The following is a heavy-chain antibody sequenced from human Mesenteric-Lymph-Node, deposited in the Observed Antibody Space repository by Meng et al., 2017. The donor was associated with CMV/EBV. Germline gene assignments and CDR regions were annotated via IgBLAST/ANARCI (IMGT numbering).Heavy chain of an antibody. CDR1: YTCYDYA. J-gene: IGHJ5*02. Sequence: YTCYDYAISWVRQAPGQGLEWMGWINPYNGNTNYAQRLQGRVTMTTDTSSSTAYMELRSLRSDDTAVYYCAKCLLCTTTSCPYNWFDPWGQGTLVTVSS. CDR2: INPYNGNT. CDR3: AKCLLCTTTSCPYNWFDP. V-gene: IGHV1-18*01. D-gene: IGHD2-2*01.